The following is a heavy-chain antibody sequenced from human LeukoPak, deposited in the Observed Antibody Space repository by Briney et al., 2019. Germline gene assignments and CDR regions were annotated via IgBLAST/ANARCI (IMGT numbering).Heavy chain of an antibody. V-gene: IGHV4-34*01. Sequence: SETLSLTCAVYGGSFSGYYWSWIRQPPGKGLEWIGEIDHSGSTNYNPSLKSRVTISVDTSKNQFSLKLSSVTAADTAVYYCARWGRVADTHYYYYGMDVWGQGTTVTVSS. CDR1: GGSFSGYY. CDR2: IDHSGST. D-gene: IGHD6-19*01. CDR3: ARWGRVADTHYYYYGMDV. J-gene: IGHJ6*02.